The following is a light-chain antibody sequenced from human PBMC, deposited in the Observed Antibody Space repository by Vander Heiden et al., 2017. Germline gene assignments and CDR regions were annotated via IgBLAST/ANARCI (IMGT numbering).Light chain of an antibody. J-gene: IGKJ1*01. CDR1: QSISSY. V-gene: IGKV1-39*01. Sequence: IQITQSPSSLSASVGDRVTITCRPSQSISSYLNWYQQKPGKAPKLLIYAASSLQSGVPSRFSGSGSGTDFTLTISSLQPEDFATYYCQQSYSTPWTFGQGTKVEIK. CDR3: QQSYSTPWT. CDR2: AAS.